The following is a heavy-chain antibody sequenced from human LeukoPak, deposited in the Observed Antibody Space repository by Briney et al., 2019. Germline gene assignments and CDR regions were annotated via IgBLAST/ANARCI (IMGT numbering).Heavy chain of an antibody. CDR2: IYHSGST. CDR3: AGGASSGSYVDY. Sequence: SETLSLTCTVSGYSISSGYYWGWIRQPPGKGLEWIGSIYHSGSTYYNPSLKSRVTISVDTSKNQFSLKLSSVTAADTAVYYCAGGASSGSYVDYWGQGTLVTVSS. V-gene: IGHV4-38-2*02. J-gene: IGHJ4*02. CDR1: GYSISSGYY. D-gene: IGHD1-26*01.